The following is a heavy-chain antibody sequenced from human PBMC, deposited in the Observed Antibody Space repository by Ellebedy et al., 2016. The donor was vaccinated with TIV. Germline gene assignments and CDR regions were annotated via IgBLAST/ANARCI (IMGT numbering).Heavy chain of an antibody. CDR1: GGTFSSYA. V-gene: IGHV1-69*04. D-gene: IGHD3-9*01. Sequence: AASVKVSCKASGGTFSSYAISWVRQAPGQGLEWMGRIIPILGIANYAQKFQGRVTITADKSTSTAYMELSSLRSEDTAVYYCARGRTSYDILTGNFDYWGQGTLVTVSS. CDR3: ARGRTSYDILTGNFDY. CDR2: IIPILGIA. J-gene: IGHJ4*02.